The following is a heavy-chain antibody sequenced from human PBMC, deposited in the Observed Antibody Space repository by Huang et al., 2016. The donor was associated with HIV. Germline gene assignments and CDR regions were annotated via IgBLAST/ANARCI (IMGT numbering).Heavy chain of an antibody. CDR3: ARDRSSGWYFDY. CDR1: GFTFSGYN. CDR2: ISSSSNYI. D-gene: IGHD6-19*01. V-gene: IGHV3-21*01. Sequence: EVQLVESGGGLVKPGGSLRLSCAASGFTFSGYNMNWVRQAPGKGLEWGSSISSSSNYIYYADSLKGRFTISRDNAKNSLDLQMNSLRAEDTAVYYCARDRSSGWYFDYWGQGTLVTVSS. J-gene: IGHJ4*02.